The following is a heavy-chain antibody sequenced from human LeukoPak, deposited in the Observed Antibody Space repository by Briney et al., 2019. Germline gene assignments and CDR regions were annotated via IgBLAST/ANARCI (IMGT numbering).Heavy chain of an antibody. V-gene: IGHV4-61*02. CDR1: GGSISSGSYY. D-gene: IGHD1-26*01. CDR3: ASISGSYWTVDY. Sequence: PSETLSLTCTVSGGSISSGSYYWSWIRQPAGKGLEWIGRIYTSGSTNYNPSLKSRVTISVDTSKNQFSLKLSSVTAADTAVYYCASISGSYWTVDYWGQGTLVTVSS. J-gene: IGHJ4*02. CDR2: IYTSGST.